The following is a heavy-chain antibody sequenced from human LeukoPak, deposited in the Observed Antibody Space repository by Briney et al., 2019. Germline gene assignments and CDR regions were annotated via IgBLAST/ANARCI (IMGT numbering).Heavy chain of an antibody. CDR3: ARVGPPLGNDYVWGSYDRSYFDY. V-gene: IGHV3-48*03. D-gene: IGHD3-16*01. J-gene: IGHJ4*02. Sequence: QSGGSLRLSCAASGFTFSSYEMNWVRQAPGKGLEWVSYISSSGSTIYYADSVKGRFTISRDNAKNSLYLQMNSLRAEDTAVYYCARVGPPLGNDYVWGSYDRSYFDYWGQGTLVTVSS. CDR1: GFTFSSYE. CDR2: ISSSGSTI.